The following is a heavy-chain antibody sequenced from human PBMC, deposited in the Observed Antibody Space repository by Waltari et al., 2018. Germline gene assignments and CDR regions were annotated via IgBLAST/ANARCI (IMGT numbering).Heavy chain of an antibody. Sequence: QVQLQESGPGLVKPSETLSLTCSVSGDSINNYYWNWIRQPPGKELEWIGYIAYNGRTNSDPSLKSRVTSSVDTSKTQFSLKLRSVTAADTAVYYCARSYDFWSGYPLDHWGQGTLVTVSS. CDR3: ARSYDFWSGYPLDH. D-gene: IGHD3-3*01. CDR1: GDSINNYY. V-gene: IGHV4-59*01. J-gene: IGHJ4*02. CDR2: IAYNGRT.